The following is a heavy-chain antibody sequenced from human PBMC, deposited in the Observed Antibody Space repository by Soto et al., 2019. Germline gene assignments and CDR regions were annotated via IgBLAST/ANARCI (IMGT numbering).Heavy chain of an antibody. CDR3: ARGMTPPGAPAWYYFDS. CDR1: GASITGSSY. V-gene: IGHV4-4*07. Sequence: QVQLQESGPGLMKPSETLSLTCTVSGASITGSSYWSWIRQPAGKGLEWIGRFSLSGTTNSNPSLRSRVTMSADVSKNQLSLRLTSVTAADPALYYCARGMTPPGAPAWYYFDSWGQGTLVTVSS. CDR2: FSLSGTT. J-gene: IGHJ4*02. D-gene: IGHD2-8*02.